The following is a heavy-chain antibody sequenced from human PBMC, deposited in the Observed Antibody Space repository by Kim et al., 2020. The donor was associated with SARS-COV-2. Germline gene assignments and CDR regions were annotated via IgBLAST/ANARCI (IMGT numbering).Heavy chain of an antibody. Sequence: ASVKVSCKASGYTFTSYDINWVRQATGQGLEWMGWMNPNSGNTGYAQKFQGRVTMTRNTSISTAYMELSSLRSEDTAVYYCARVGYSSSWTKYYFDYWGQGTLVTVSS. V-gene: IGHV1-8*01. CDR3: ARVGYSSSWTKYYFDY. D-gene: IGHD6-13*01. CDR1: GYTFTSYD. J-gene: IGHJ4*02. CDR2: MNPNSGNT.